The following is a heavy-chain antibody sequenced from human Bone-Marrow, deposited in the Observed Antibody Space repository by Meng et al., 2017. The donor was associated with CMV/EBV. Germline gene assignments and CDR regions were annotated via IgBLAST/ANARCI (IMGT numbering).Heavy chain of an antibody. Sequence: GESLKISCAASGFTFSSYAMSWVRQAPGKGLEWVSTISASGGSTYYADSVKGRFTISRDNSKNTLYLQMNSLRAEDTAVYYCAIVPDYYDSSGYLRRFDPWGQGTLVTFYS. D-gene: IGHD3-22*01. J-gene: IGHJ5*02. V-gene: IGHV3-23*01. CDR1: GFTFSSYA. CDR3: AIVPDYYDSSGYLRRFDP. CDR2: ISASGGST.